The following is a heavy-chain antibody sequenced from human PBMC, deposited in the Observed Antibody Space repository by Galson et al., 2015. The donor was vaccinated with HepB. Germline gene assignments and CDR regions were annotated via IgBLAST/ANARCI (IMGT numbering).Heavy chain of an antibody. D-gene: IGHD1-26*01. J-gene: IGHJ4*02. CDR3: AKAGAGSGSLDY. CDR2: ISYDGSNK. Sequence: SLRLSCAASGFTFSSYGMHWVRQAPGKGLEWVAVISYDGSNKYYADSVKGRFTISRDNSKNTLYLQMNSLRAEDTAVYYCAKAGAGSGSLDYWGQGTLVTVSS. V-gene: IGHV3-30*18. CDR1: GFTFSSYG.